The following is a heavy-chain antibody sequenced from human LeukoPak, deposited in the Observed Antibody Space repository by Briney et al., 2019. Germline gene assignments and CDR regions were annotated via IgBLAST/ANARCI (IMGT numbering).Heavy chain of an antibody. CDR3: ARAGGSGGSCYTH. V-gene: IGHV4-31*03. J-gene: IGHJ4*02. D-gene: IGHD2-15*01. Sequence: SETLSLTCTVSGGSISSGGYYWSWIRQHPGKGLEWIGYIHYSGNTYYNPSLKRRVTISVDTSKNQFSLKLSSVTAADTAVYYCARAGGSGGSCYTHWGQGTLVTVSS. CDR2: IHYSGNT. CDR1: GGSISSGGYY.